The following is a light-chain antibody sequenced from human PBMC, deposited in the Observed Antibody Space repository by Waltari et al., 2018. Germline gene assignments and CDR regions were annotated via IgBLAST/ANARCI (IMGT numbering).Light chain of an antibody. CDR2: SVS. V-gene: IGKV3-15*01. J-gene: IGKJ5*01. CDR1: QSIRSD. CDR3: QQYNNWPQIT. Sequence: EIVMTQFPATLSVSPGDTVTLSCRASQSIRSDLAWYQQKPGQAPRLLIYSVSTRATGIPARFSGSGSETDFTFTISGLQSEEFADYYCQQYNNWPQITFGQGTRLEIK.